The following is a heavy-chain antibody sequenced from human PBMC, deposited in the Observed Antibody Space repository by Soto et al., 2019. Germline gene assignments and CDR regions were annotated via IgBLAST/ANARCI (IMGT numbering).Heavy chain of an antibody. CDR3: ARGSSGDKVDY. CDR1: GGSISSADYY. V-gene: IGHV4-30-4*01. CDR2: IYNTGST. J-gene: IGHJ4*02. Sequence: QVQLQEPGPRLVEPSQTLSLTCTVSGGSISSADYYWSWIRQPPGTGLEWIGHIYNTGSTYSNPSLQXRXTXSXXMSKNQFSLKLSSVTAADTAVYYCARGSSGDKVDYWGQGTLVTVSS. D-gene: IGHD1-26*01.